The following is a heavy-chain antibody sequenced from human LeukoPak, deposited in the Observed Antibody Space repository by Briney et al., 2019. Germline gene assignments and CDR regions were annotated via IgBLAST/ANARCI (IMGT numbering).Heavy chain of an antibody. V-gene: IGHV3-64*01. CDR3: ARVSQAQGGMDV. CDR1: GFTLSNYA. CDR2: ICSNGGST. J-gene: IGHJ6*02. Sequence: GGSLTLSCTASGFTLSNYASHWVRQAPGEGLEYVSAICSNGGSTYYTSSVRGRFTIYRYNYKNTLQLHMVSLKPKDMAVYDCARVSQAQGGMDVWGQGTTVTVSS.